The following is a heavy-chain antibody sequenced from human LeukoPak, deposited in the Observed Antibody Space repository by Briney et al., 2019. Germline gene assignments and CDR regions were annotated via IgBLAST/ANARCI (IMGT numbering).Heavy chain of an antibody. D-gene: IGHD4-23*01. Sequence: ASLKVSCKASGYTFTSYYLHWVRQAPGQGLEWMGIINPSGGSTSYVQKFQGRVTMTRDTSTSTVYMVLSSLRSEDTAFYYCARGPYGGNPSLYYFDYWGQGTLVTISS. CDR1: GYTFTSYY. CDR2: INPSGGST. J-gene: IGHJ4*02. CDR3: ARGPYGGNPSLYYFDY. V-gene: IGHV1-46*01.